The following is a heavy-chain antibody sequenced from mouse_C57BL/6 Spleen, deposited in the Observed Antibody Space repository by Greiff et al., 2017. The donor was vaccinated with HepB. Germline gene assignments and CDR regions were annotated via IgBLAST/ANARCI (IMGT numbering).Heavy chain of an antibody. D-gene: IGHD1-1*01. CDR1: GYSFTDYN. CDR3: ARPDYYGSSYWYFDV. J-gene: IGHJ1*03. V-gene: IGHV1-39*01. Sequence: EVKLVESGPELVKPGASVKISCKASGYSFTDYNMNWVKQSNGKSLEWIGVINPNYGTTSYNQKFKGKATLTVDQSSSTTYMQLNSLTSEDSAVYYCARPDYYGSSYWYFDVWGTGTTVTVSS. CDR2: INPNYGTT.